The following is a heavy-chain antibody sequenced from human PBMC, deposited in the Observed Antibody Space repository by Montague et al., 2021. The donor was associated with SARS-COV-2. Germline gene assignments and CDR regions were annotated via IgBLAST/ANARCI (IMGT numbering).Heavy chain of an antibody. V-gene: IGHV4-59*02. CDR1: FYSVNINY. CDR3: AKASRGYGGDFDS. J-gene: IGHJ4*02. CDR2: IFYSGST. Sequence: LSLPFPFSFYSVNINYRSWVRQPPGKGLEWLGYIFYSGSTYNPSLNSRVTMSLDTSKNHFSLNLISVTAADTAVYYCAKASRGYGGDFDSWGQGTLVIVSS. D-gene: IGHD4-23*01.